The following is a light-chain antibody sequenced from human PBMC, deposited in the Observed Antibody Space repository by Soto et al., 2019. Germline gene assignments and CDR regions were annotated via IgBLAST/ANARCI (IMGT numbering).Light chain of an antibody. Sequence: AVQLTQSPSSLSASVGDRVTITCRASQGVSRDLAWYQQKPGQPPKLLIYDASNLESGVPSSFSGSGSGTDFTLTITSLQPEDFATYYCQQFNSYPIPFGQGTRLEIK. CDR2: DAS. V-gene: IGKV1-13*02. CDR3: QQFNSYPIP. J-gene: IGKJ5*01. CDR1: QGVSRD.